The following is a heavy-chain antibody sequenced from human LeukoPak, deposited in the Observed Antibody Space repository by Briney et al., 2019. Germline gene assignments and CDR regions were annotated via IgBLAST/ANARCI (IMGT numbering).Heavy chain of an antibody. Sequence: SEALSLTCTVSGGSISTYYWSWIRQPPGKGLEWLGYIYYSGSTNYNPSLKSRVTISVDTSKNQFSLKLSSVTAAGTAVYYCARGVYSSGYYYYFDCWGQGTLVTVSS. J-gene: IGHJ4*02. D-gene: IGHD3-22*01. CDR3: ARGVYSSGYYYYFDC. CDR2: IYYSGST. CDR1: GGSISTYY. V-gene: IGHV4-59*01.